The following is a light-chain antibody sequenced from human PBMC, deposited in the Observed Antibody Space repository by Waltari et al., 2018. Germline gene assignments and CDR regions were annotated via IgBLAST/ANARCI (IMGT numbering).Light chain of an antibody. CDR1: GTIRYNNMNY. CDR3: QQYHTTPYT. Sequence: DIVMTQSPDSLAVSLGERATINCESNGTIRYNNMNYLAWYQQRPGQPPKLLFSWASTRESGVPDRFSGSGSGTTFTLSISSLQSEDVAVYYCQQYHTTPYTFGQGTKLE. J-gene: IGKJ2*01. CDR2: WAS. V-gene: IGKV4-1*01.